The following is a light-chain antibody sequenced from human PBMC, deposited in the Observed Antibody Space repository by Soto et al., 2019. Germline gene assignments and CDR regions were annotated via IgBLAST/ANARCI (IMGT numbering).Light chain of an antibody. Sequence: EIVLTQSPATLSLSPGERATLSCRVSQSVSSYLAWYQQKPGQAPRLLIYDASSRATGIPARFSGSGSGTDFTLTISSLEPEDFAVYYCQQRSTPLTFGGGTKVEIK. V-gene: IGKV3-11*01. CDR3: QQRSTPLT. CDR2: DAS. J-gene: IGKJ4*01. CDR1: QSVSSY.